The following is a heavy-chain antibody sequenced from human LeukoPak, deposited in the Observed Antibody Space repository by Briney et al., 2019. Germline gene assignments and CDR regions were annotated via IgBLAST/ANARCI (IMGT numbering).Heavy chain of an antibody. CDR2: IIPIFGTA. J-gene: IGHJ4*02. D-gene: IGHD6-6*01. V-gene: IGHV1-69*01. CDR3: ARGEGSSYLFDY. CDR1: GGTFSSYA. Sequence: ASVKVSCKASGGTFSSYAISWVRQAPGQGLEWMGGIIPIFGTANYAQKFQGRVTITADESTSTAYMELRSLRSDDTAVYYCARGEGSSYLFDYWGQGTLVTVSS.